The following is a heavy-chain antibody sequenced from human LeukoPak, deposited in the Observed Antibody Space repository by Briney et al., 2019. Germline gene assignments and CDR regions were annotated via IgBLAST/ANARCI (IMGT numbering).Heavy chain of an antibody. V-gene: IGHV5-51*01. Sequence: GEPLKISCKGSGYSFTSYWIGWVRQMPGKGLEWMGIIYPGDSDTRYSPSFQGQVTISADKSISTAYLQWSSLKASDTAMYYCARAPLYYGSGRNYYFDYWGQGTLVTVSS. D-gene: IGHD3-10*01. CDR3: ARAPLYYGSGRNYYFDY. CDR1: GYSFTSYW. CDR2: IYPGDSDT. J-gene: IGHJ4*02.